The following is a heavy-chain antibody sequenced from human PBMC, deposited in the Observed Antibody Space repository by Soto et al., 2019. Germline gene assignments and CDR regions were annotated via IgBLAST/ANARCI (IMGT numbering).Heavy chain of an antibody. CDR2: ISYDGSNK. D-gene: IGHD6-19*01. V-gene: IGHV3-30-3*01. Sequence: GGSLRLSCAASGFTFSSYAMHWVRQAPGKGLEWVAVISYDGSNKYYADSVKGRFTISRDNSKNTLYLQMNSLRAEDTAVYYCARRWLVRDYFDYWGQGTLVTVSS. J-gene: IGHJ4*02. CDR3: ARRWLVRDYFDY. CDR1: GFTFSSYA.